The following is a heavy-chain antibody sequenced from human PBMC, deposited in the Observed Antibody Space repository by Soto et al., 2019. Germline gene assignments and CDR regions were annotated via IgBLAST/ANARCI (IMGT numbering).Heavy chain of an antibody. J-gene: IGHJ4*02. V-gene: IGHV3-23*01. CDR3: AKPLYLYGSGSQNGFDY. CDR1: GFTFSSYA. D-gene: IGHD3-10*01. CDR2: ISGSGGST. Sequence: GGSLRLSCAASGFTFSSYAMSWVRQAPGKGLEWVSAISGSGGSTYYADSVKGRFTISRDNSKNTLYLQMNSLRAEDTAVYYCAKPLYLYGSGSQNGFDYWGQGTLVTVSS.